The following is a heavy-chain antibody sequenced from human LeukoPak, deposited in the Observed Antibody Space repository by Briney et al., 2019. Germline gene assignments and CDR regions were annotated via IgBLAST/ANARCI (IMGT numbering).Heavy chain of an antibody. D-gene: IGHD2-2*02. CDR1: GFTFSSYA. J-gene: IGHJ4*02. CDR2: ISGSGGSA. CDR3: AKGMRHCDSTSCYSFHPPDY. Sequence: GGSLRLSCAASGFTFSSYAMSWVRQAPGKGLEWVSAISGSGGSAYYADSVKGRFTISRDNSKNTLYLQMNSLRAEDTAVYYCAKGMRHCDSTSCYSFHPPDYWGQGTLVSVSS. V-gene: IGHV3-23*01.